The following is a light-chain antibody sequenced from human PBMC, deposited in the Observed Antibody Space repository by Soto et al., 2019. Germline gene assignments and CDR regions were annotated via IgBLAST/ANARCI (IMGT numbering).Light chain of an antibody. CDR3: LQHDTYPLT. CDR1: QSINTW. Sequence: DIQMTQSPSTLSASVGDRVTITCRASQSINTWLAWYQQRPGRAPKLLIYDASSLQSGVPSRFSGSGSATEFTLTISSLQPEDFATYYCLQHDTYPLTFGQGTKVEIK. V-gene: IGKV1-5*01. CDR2: DAS. J-gene: IGKJ1*01.